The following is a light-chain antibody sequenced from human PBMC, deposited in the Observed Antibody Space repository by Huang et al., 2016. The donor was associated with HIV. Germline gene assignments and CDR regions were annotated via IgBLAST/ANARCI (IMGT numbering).Light chain of an antibody. CDR1: QSIGSN. CDR3: QQYNDWPPYT. Sequence: EILMTQSPATLSVSPGERAALSCRASQSIGSNLAWYQQNPGQTPSLLIYDASIRASGIPARFSGSGSGTEFTLTVSSLQSEDFAFYYCQQYNDWPPYTFGQGTRVEI. CDR2: DAS. V-gene: IGKV3D-15*01. J-gene: IGKJ2*01.